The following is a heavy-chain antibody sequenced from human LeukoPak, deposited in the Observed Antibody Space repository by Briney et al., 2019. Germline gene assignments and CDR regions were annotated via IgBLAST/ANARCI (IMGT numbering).Heavy chain of an antibody. J-gene: IGHJ4*02. CDR2: ISSSGSTI. CDR3: ARWIQLWRSFDY. D-gene: IGHD5-18*01. V-gene: IGHV3-48*03. CDR1: GFTFSSYE. Sequence: PGGSLRLSCAASGFTFSSYEMNWVRQAPGKGLEWVSYISSSGSTIYYADSVKGRFTISRDSAKNSLYLQMNSLRAEDTAVYYCARWIQLWRSFDYWGQGTLVTVSS.